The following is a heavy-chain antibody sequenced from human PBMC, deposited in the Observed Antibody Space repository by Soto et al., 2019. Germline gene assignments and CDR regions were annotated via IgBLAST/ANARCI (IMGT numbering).Heavy chain of an antibody. V-gene: IGHV3-74*03. D-gene: IGHD2-15*01. J-gene: IGHJ4*02. CDR2: VYNDGDTT. Sequence: EVQLVESGGGLVQPGGSLRLSCAASGLTFRTYWVIWVRQAPGKGLVWVSRVYNDGDTTMHAASVTGRFTISRDNAKNTVYLQMSGLRVEDTAMYYGGIRPGYSTGGDYWGQGTLVTVSS. CDR3: GIRPGYSTGGDY. CDR1: GLTFRTYW.